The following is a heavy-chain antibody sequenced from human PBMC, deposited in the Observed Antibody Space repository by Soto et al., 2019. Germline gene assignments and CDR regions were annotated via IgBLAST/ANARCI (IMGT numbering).Heavy chain of an antibody. CDR1: GGSFSGYY. V-gene: IGHV4-34*01. D-gene: IGHD2-2*01. CDR3: ASLVPARNYYYYYMDV. Sequence: SETLSLTCAVYGGSFSGYYWSWIRQPPGKGLEWIGEINHSGSTNYNPSLKSRVTISVDTSKNQFSLKLSSVTAADTAVYYCASLVPARNYYYYYMDVWGKGTTVTVSS. J-gene: IGHJ6*03. CDR2: INHSGST.